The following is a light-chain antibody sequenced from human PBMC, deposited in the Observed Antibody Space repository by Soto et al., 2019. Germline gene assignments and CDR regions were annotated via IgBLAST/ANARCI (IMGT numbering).Light chain of an antibody. CDR1: QSVSSN. CDR2: GAF. Sequence: EIVMTQSPVTLSVSPGERVTLSCRASQSVSSNLAWYQQKPGQAPSLLIYGAFTRATGIPARFSGSGSGTDFTLTISRLEPEDFAVYYCQQYGSSPITFGQGTRLE. J-gene: IGKJ5*01. CDR3: QQYGSSPIT. V-gene: IGKV3-20*01.